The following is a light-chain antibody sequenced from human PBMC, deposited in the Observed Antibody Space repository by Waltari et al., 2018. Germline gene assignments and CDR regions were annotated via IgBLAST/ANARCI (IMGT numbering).Light chain of an antibody. CDR3: QQYGSSPMYT. Sequence: EIVLTQSPGPLYLSPGERATLSCRASQSVRSSYVAWYQQQPGQAPRLLIDGASSRAPGIPDRFSGSVSGTDFTLTISRLEPEDFAVYYCQQYGSSPMYTFGQGTKLEIK. CDR1: QSVRSSY. V-gene: IGKV3-20*01. J-gene: IGKJ2*01. CDR2: GAS.